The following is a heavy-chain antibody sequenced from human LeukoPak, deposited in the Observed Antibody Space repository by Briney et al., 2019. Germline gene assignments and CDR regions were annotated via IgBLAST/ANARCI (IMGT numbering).Heavy chain of an antibody. CDR1: GFNFNKYD. J-gene: IGHJ4*02. D-gene: IGHD6-19*01. Sequence: GGPLRLSCAASGFNFNKYDMTWARQAPGKGLEWVSTITGRSDKTYYTDSVKGRFVTSRDNSKDTLYLQMNSLRAEDTALYYCAKGGWLDDLGQGALVTVSS. V-gene: IGHV3-23*01. CDR3: AKGGWLDD. CDR2: ITGRSDKT.